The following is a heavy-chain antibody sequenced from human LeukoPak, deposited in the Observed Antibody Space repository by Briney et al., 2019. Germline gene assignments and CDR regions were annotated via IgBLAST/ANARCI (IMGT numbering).Heavy chain of an antibody. J-gene: IGHJ5*02. Sequence: SETLSLTCTVSGGSISSGSYYWSWIRQPAGKGLEWIRRIYTSGSTNYNLSLKSRVTISVDTSKNQFSLKLSSVTAADTAVYYCARSHYYDYARSWFDPWGQGTLVTVSS. D-gene: IGHD3-16*01. CDR2: IYTSGST. CDR3: ARSHYYDYARSWFDP. V-gene: IGHV4-61*02. CDR1: GGSISSGSYY.